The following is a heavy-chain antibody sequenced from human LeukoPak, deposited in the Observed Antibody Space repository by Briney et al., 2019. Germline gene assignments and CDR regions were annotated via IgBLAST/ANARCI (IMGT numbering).Heavy chain of an antibody. D-gene: IGHD6-19*01. CDR1: GGSISDYY. J-gene: IGHJ4*02. V-gene: IGHV4-59*01. CDR2: TYYSGST. Sequence: PSETLSLTCAVSGGSISDYYWSWIRQPPGKGLEWIGYTYYSGSTSYNPSLKSRVTMSIDTSKNQFSLKLSSVTAADTAVYYCAREQWLVHYFDYWGQGSLVTVSS. CDR3: AREQWLVHYFDY.